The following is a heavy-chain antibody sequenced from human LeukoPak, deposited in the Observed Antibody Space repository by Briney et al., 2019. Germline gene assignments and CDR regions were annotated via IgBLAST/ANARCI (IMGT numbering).Heavy chain of an antibody. Sequence: GGSLRLSCAASGFTFSGYAMSWVRQAPGKGLEWVSGISWNSGSIGYADSVKGRFTISRDNAKNSLYLQMNSLRAEDTALYYCARERYYDFWSGYRYYYGMDVWGQGTTVTVSS. D-gene: IGHD3-3*01. V-gene: IGHV3-9*01. CDR1: GFTFSGYA. CDR3: ARERYYDFWSGYRYYYGMDV. CDR2: ISWNSGSI. J-gene: IGHJ6*02.